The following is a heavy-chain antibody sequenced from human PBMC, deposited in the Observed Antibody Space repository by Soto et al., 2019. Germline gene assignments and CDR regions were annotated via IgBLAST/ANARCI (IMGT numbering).Heavy chain of an antibody. CDR2: INPSGGST. J-gene: IGHJ6*02. CDR1: GYTFTSYY. Sequence: QVQLVQSGAEVKKPGASVKVSCKASGYTFTSYYMHWVRQAPGQGLEWMGIINPSGGSTSYAQKFQGRVTMTRDTSTSTVYMELSSPRSEDKAVYYCARDLIAAAGTPSVGYGMDVWGQGTTVTVSS. CDR3: ARDLIAAAGTPSVGYGMDV. D-gene: IGHD6-13*01. V-gene: IGHV1-46*01.